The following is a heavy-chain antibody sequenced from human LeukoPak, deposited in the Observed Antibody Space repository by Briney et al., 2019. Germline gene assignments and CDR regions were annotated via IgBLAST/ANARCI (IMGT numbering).Heavy chain of an antibody. J-gene: IGHJ4*02. Sequence: PSETLSLTCTVSGGSFSSYYWSWIRQFPGKGLADIGCIYYSGSTNYHPSVKSRVAMPVDTSRNQFSLKLSPVTAAGTAVYYCGKQSATALFDSWGQGTLVTVSS. CDR2: IYYSGST. CDR3: GKQSATALFDS. CDR1: GGSFSSYY. V-gene: IGHV4-59*08. D-gene: IGHD6-25*01.